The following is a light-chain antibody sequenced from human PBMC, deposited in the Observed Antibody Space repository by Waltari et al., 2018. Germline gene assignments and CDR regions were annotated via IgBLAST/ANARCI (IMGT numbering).Light chain of an antibody. CDR1: SSDIGGYNY. V-gene: IGLV2-14*01. Sequence: QSALTQPASVSGSPGQSITISCTGTSSDIGGYNYVSWFQQHPGKAPNLSIYDVSARPSGVSYRFSGSRSGNTASLTISGRQAEDEADYYCISYTSDTTFVFGAGTKVTVL. J-gene: IGLJ1*01. CDR3: ISYTSDTTFV. CDR2: DVS.